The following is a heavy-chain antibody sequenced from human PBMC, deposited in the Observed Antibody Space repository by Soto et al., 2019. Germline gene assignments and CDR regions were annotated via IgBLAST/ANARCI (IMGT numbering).Heavy chain of an antibody. CDR3: VRGIPSQYSSSWLYWYFDL. V-gene: IGHV3-33*01. CDR1: GFVYSTYA. Sequence: VQLVESGGGVVQPGRSLRLSCAASGFVYSTYAMHWVRLSPGKGLEWVALIWNDGTKEYYVDSVKGRFTISRDNSQNTLNLQMDSLRAEDTAVYFCVRGIPSQYSSSWLYWYFDLWGRGTQVTVSS. CDR2: IWNDGTKE. J-gene: IGHJ2*01. D-gene: IGHD6-13*01.